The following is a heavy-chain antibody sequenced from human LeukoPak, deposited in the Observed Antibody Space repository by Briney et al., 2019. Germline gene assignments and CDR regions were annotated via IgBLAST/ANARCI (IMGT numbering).Heavy chain of an antibody. D-gene: IGHD4-11*01. CDR1: GFTFSSYE. Sequence: PGGSLRLSCAASGFTFSSYEINWVRQAPGKGLEWVSYISSSGNTIYYADSVKGRFTISRDNAKSTLYLQMSSLRAEDTAVYYCARVRDDYTYFDCWGQGTLVTVSS. J-gene: IGHJ4*02. V-gene: IGHV3-48*03. CDR2: ISSSGNTI. CDR3: ARVRDDYTYFDC.